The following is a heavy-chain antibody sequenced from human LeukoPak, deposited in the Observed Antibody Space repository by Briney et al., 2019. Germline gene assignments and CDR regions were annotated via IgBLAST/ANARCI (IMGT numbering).Heavy chain of an antibody. CDR1: GYTFTSYG. V-gene: IGHV1-18*01. CDR2: ISAYNGNT. D-gene: IGHD3-22*01. CDR3: ARDLRYYYDRGDAFDI. Sequence: GASVKVSCKASGYTFTSYGISWVRQAPGQGLEWMGWISAYNGNTNYAQKLQGRVTMTTDTSTSTAYMELRSLRSDGTAVYYCARDLRYYYDRGDAFDIWGQGTMVTVSS. J-gene: IGHJ3*02.